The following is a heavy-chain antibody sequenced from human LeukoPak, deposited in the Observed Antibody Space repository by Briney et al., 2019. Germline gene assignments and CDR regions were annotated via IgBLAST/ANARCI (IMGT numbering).Heavy chain of an antibody. V-gene: IGHV3-53*01. J-gene: IGHJ3*02. CDR3: ARDEAVMTTVLSDAFDI. D-gene: IGHD4-17*01. Sequence: GGSLRLSCAASGFTVSSNFMSWVRQAPGKGLEWVSAIYSGGTTYYSDSVKGRFTISRDNSKNTLYLQMNSLRAEDTAVYYCARDEAVMTTVLSDAFDIWGQGTMVTVSS. CDR1: GFTVSSNF. CDR2: IYSGGTT.